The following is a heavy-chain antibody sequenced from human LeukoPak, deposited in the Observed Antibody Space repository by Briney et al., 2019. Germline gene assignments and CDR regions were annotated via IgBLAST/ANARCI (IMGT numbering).Heavy chain of an antibody. CDR3: ARAAAGRAYYHYGMDV. D-gene: IGHD6-13*01. CDR1: GFTVRSDD. Sequence: GGSLRLSCAAFGFTVRSDDMNWVRQAPGKGLEWVSILDSDGSPSYADSVKGRLTISRDNSKNTLDLQMNSLRAEDTAVYYCARAAAGRAYYHYGMDVWGQGTTVTVSS. J-gene: IGHJ6*02. CDR2: LDSDGSP. V-gene: IGHV3-53*05.